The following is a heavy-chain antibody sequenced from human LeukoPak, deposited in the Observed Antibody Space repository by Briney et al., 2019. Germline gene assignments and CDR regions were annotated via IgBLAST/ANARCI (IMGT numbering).Heavy chain of an antibody. Sequence: KPGGSLRLSCAASGXTFSDYYMSWIRQAPGKGLEWVSYISSSSYTNYADSVKGRFTISRDNAKNSLYLQMNSLRAEDTAVYYCARALYYDILTNYQTHTYYFDYWGQGILLTVSS. CDR3: ARALYYDILTNYQTHTYYFDY. CDR1: GXTFSDYY. V-gene: IGHV3-11*06. J-gene: IGHJ4*02. D-gene: IGHD3-9*01. CDR2: ISSSSYT.